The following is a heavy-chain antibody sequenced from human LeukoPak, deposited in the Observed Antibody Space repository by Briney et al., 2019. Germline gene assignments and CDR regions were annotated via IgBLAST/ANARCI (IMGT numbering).Heavy chain of an antibody. Sequence: ASVKVSCKASGYTFTGYYMHWVRQAPGQGLEWMGWINPNSGGTNYAQKFQGRVTMTRDTSISTAYMELSRLRSDDTAVYYCARDLKYSCGPAAFDIWGQGTMVTVSS. CDR2: INPNSGGT. J-gene: IGHJ3*02. CDR3: ARDLKYSCGPAAFDI. D-gene: IGHD6-19*01. V-gene: IGHV1-2*02. CDR1: GYTFTGYY.